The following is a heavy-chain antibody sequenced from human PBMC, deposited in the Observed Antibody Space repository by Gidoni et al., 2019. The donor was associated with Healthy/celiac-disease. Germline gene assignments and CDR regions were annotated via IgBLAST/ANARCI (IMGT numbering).Heavy chain of an antibody. CDR3: ARDGDCSGGSCPIRVADAFDI. CDR2: IWYDGSNK. CDR1: GFTFSSYG. J-gene: IGHJ3*02. D-gene: IGHD2-15*01. Sequence: QVQLVESGGGVVQPGRSLRLSCAASGFTFSSYGMHWVRQAPGKGLEWVAVIWYDGSNKYYADSVKGRFTISRDNSKNTLYLQMNSLRAEDTAVYYCARDGDCSGGSCPIRVADAFDIWGQGTMVTVSS. V-gene: IGHV3-33*01.